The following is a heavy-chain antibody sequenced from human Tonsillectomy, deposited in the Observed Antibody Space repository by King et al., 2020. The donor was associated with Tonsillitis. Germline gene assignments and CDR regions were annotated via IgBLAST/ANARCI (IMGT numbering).Heavy chain of an antibody. D-gene: IGHD3-22*01. Sequence: VQLVESGAEVKKPGASVKVSCKASGYTFTSYYMHWVRQAPGQGLEWMGIINPSGGSTSYAQKFQGRVTMTRDTSTSTVYMELSSLRSEDTAVYYCARDPYYYDSSGYYAKYYFDYWGQGPLVTVSS. CDR2: INPSGGST. J-gene: IGHJ4*02. CDR1: GYTFTSYY. V-gene: IGHV1-46*01. CDR3: ARDPYYYDSSGYYAKYYFDY.